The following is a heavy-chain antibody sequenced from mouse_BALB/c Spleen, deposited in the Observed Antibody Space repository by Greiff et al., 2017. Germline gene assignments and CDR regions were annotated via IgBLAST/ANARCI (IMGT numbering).Heavy chain of an antibody. CDR2: ISYSGST. D-gene: IGHD1-1*01. CDR3: ARDGGSSYWFAY. Sequence: EVKVEESGPGLVKPSQSLSLTCTVTGYSITSDYAWNWIRQFPGNKLEWMGYISYSGSTSYNPSLKSRISITRDTSKNQFFLQLNSVTTEDTATYYCARDGGSSYWFAYWGQGTLVTVSA. V-gene: IGHV3-2*02. CDR1: GYSITSDYA. J-gene: IGHJ3*01.